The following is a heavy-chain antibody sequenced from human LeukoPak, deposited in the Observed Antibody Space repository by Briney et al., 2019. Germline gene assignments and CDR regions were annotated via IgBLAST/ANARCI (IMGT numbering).Heavy chain of an antibody. Sequence: GGSLRLSCAASGFTFSGSGMHWVRQAPGKGLEWVAFIRYDGSNKYYADSVKGRFTISRTNSRNTLYLQMNSLRAEDTAMYYCANAPMAVAPARTLPIARAADVQPDYFDYWGQGTLVTVSS. CDR3: ANAPMAVAPARTLPIARAADVQPDYFDY. J-gene: IGHJ4*02. CDR2: IRYDGSNK. V-gene: IGHV3-30*02. CDR1: GFTFSGSG. D-gene: IGHD2-2*01.